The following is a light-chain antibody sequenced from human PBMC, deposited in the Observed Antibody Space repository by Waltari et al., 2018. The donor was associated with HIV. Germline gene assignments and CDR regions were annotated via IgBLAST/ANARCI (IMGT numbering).Light chain of an antibody. V-gene: IGKV3-15*01. CDR2: GAS. CDR1: QSVYSN. J-gene: IGKJ4*01. Sequence: EIVMTHSPVILSVSPGERATLSCRASQSVYSNLAWYQQKPGQAPRLVIYGASTRATGIPARFSGSGSGTEFTLTISSLQSEDFALYYCQQYYDWPLTFGGGTKVEIK. CDR3: QQYYDWPLT.